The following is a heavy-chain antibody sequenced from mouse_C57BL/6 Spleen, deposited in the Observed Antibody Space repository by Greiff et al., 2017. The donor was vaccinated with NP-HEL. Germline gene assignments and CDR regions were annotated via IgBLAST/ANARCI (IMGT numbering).Heavy chain of an antibody. V-gene: IGHV7-3*01. CDR3: ARFELGDYAMDY. CDR1: GFTFTDYY. J-gene: IGHJ4*01. CDR2: IRNKANGYTT. D-gene: IGHD4-1*01. Sequence: EVHLVESGGGLVQPGGSLSLSCAASGFTFTDYYMSWVRQPPGKALEWLGFIRNKANGYTTEYSASVKGRFTISRDNSQSILYLQMNALRAEDSATYYCARFELGDYAMDYWGQGTSVTVSS.